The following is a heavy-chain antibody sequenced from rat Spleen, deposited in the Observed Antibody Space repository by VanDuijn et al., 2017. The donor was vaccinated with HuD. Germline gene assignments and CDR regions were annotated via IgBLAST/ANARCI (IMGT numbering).Heavy chain of an antibody. Sequence: EVQLVESDGDLVRPGRSLKLSCAASGFTFSDYYMAWVRQAPTKGLEWVATISYDGSSTYYRDSVKGRFTISRDNAKSTLYLQMDSLRSEDTATYYCTRKYTTDYYWYFDFWGPGTMVTVSS. CDR1: GFTFSDYY. CDR2: ISYDGSST. V-gene: IGHV5-29*01. D-gene: IGHD1-6*01. CDR3: TRKYTTDYYWYFDF. J-gene: IGHJ1*01.